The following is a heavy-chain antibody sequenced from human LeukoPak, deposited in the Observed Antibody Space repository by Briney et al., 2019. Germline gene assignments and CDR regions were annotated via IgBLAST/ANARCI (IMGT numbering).Heavy chain of an antibody. V-gene: IGHV3-21*01. Sequence: GGSLRLSCAASAFSFSSYSMNWVRQAPGKGLEWVSSISSTSDYIYYADSVKGRFAISRDNAKNSLYLQLDSLRAEDTAVYYCVRDRGSFRADGFDIWGQGTMVSVSS. J-gene: IGHJ3*02. D-gene: IGHD1-26*01. CDR1: AFSFSSYS. CDR2: ISSTSDYI. CDR3: VRDRGSFRADGFDI.